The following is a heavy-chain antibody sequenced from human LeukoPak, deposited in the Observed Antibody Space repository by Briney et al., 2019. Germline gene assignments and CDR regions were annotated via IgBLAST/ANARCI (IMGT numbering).Heavy chain of an antibody. CDR3: ARGTPIYDSSGYCLDY. CDR1: VFTISSNY. D-gene: IGHD3-22*01. CDR2: IHSGGNT. V-gene: IGHV3-53*01. J-gene: IGHJ4*02. Sequence: GGSLRLSCAASVFTISSNYMSWVRQAPGKGLEWVSVIHSGGNTLYADSVKGRFTISRDNYKNTVYLKMNSLRAEDTAVYYCARGTPIYDSSGYCLDYWGQGTLVTVSS.